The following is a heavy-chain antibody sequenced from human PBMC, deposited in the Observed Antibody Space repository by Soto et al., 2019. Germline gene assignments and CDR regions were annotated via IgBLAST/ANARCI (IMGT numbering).Heavy chain of an antibody. CDR3: ARDASQTGVPLAC. CDR1: GGSISSDGYF. Sequence: QVQLQESGPGLVKPSQTLSLTCTVSGGSISSDGYFWSWIRQHPGQGLEWIGYIHYSGNTYSNPSLKSRSSISVDTSKNQFSLNLTSMTAADTAVYYCARDASQTGVPLACWGQGTLVTVSS. D-gene: IGHD7-27*01. V-gene: IGHV4-31*03. J-gene: IGHJ4*02. CDR2: IHYSGNT.